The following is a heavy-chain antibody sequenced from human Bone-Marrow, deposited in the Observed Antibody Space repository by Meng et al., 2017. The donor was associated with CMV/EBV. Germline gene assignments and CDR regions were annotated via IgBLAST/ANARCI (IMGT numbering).Heavy chain of an antibody. CDR2: INSDGSST. CDR1: GFTFSSYW. J-gene: IGHJ4*02. Sequence: GESLKISCAASGFTFSSYWMHWVRQAPGKGLVWVSRINSDGSSTSYADSVKGRFTISRDNAKNTLYLQMNSLRTEDTAVYYCARGYGLSIAARPDFDYWGQGTLVTFSS. V-gene: IGHV3-74*01. CDR3: ARGYGLSIAARPDFDY. D-gene: IGHD6-6*01.